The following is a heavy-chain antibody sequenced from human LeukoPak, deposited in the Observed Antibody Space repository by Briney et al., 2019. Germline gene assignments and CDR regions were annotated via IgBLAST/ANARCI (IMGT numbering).Heavy chain of an antibody. Sequence: SETLSLTCAVYGGAFSGYFWTWIRQPPGKGLEWIGEISHSGNTNYNPSLKSRVTISLDTSKNQFSLKLSSVTAADTAIYYCALSTTTVTTRTIDYWGQGTLVTVSS. CDR1: GGAFSGYF. J-gene: IGHJ4*02. CDR2: ISHSGNT. V-gene: IGHV4-34*01. CDR3: ALSTTTVTTRTIDY. D-gene: IGHD4-17*01.